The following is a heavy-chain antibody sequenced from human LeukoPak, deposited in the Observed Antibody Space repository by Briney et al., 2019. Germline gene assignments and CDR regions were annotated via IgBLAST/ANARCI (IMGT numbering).Heavy chain of an antibody. V-gene: IGHV4-61*02. CDR1: GGSISSGSYY. CDR2: IYTSGST. D-gene: IGHD3-22*01. Sequence: SETLSLTCTVSGGSISSGSYYWSWIRQPAGKGLERIGRIYTSGSTNYNPSLKSRVTISVDTSKNQFSLKLSSVTAADTAVYYCARVVEDYYDSSGYYYYFDYWGQGTLVTVSS. CDR3: ARVVEDYYDSSGYYYYFDY. J-gene: IGHJ4*02.